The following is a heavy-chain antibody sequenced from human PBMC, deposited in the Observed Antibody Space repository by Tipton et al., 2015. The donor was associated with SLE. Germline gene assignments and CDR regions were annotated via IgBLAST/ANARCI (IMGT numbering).Heavy chain of an antibody. J-gene: IGHJ4*02. CDR2: MSYSGSA. CDR3: ARGGVGGYDYFDH. D-gene: IGHD5-12*01. CDR1: GGSVSSSSYY. V-gene: IGHV4-31*03. Sequence: TLSLTCTVSGGSVSSSSYYWTWIRQHPGKGLEWIGHMSYSGSAYYNPSLKSRITISVDTSKNHFSLKLSSVTAADTAVYYCARGGVGGYDYFDHWGQGTLVTVSS.